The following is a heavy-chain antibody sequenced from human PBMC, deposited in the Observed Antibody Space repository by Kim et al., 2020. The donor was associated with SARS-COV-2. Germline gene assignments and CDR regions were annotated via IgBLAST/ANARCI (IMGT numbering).Heavy chain of an antibody. D-gene: IGHD3-10*01. CDR3: ATPRDPMVRGVSPVYYYYYGMDV. J-gene: IGHJ6*02. V-gene: IGHV1-69*13. CDR2: IIPIFGTA. CDR1: GGTFSSYA. Sequence: SVKVSCKASGGTFSSYAISWVRQAPGQGLEWMGGIIPIFGTANYAQKFQGRVTITADESTSTAYMELSSLRSEDTAVYYCATPRDPMVRGVSPVYYYYYGMDVRGQGTTVTVSS.